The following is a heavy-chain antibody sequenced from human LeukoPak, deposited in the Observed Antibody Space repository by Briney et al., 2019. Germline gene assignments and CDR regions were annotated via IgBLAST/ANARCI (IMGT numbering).Heavy chain of an antibody. D-gene: IGHD2/OR15-2a*01. V-gene: IGHV3-33*01. J-gene: IGHJ5*01. Sequence: GGSLRLSCAASGFTFSSYGMHWVRQAPGKGLEWVPLIWYDGSNKYYADSVKGRLTISRDNSKNTLYLQMNSLRAEDTAVYYCAREGPRGNSQFDCWGQGTLVTVSS. CDR1: GFTFSSYG. CDR2: IWYDGSNK. CDR3: AREGPRGNSQFDC.